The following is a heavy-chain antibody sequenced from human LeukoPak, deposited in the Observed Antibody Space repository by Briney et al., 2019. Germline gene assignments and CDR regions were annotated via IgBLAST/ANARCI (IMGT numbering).Heavy chain of an antibody. V-gene: IGHV4-34*01. CDR3: ARATTGTTEDY. D-gene: IGHD1-1*01. CDR1: GGSFSGYY. CDR2: INHSGST. J-gene: IGHJ4*02. Sequence: PSETLSLTCAVYGGSFSGYYWSWIRQSPGKGLEWIGEINHSGSTNYNPSLKSRVTISVDTSKNQFSLKLRSVTAADTAVYYCARATTGTTEDYWGQGTLVTVSS.